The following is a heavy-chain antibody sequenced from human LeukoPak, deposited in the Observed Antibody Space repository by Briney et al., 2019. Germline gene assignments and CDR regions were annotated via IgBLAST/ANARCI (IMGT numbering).Heavy chain of an antibody. CDR3: TTVEGATLYYYYGMDV. J-gene: IGHJ6*02. V-gene: IGHV3-15*01. CDR2: IKSKTDGATT. Sequence: GGSLRLSCAASGFTFSNSWMRWVRQAPGKGLEWVGHIKSKTDGATTDYAAPVRGRFTISRDDSKNTLYLQMNSLKTEDTAVYYCTTVEGATLYYYYGMDVWGQGTTVTVSS. CDR1: GFTFSNSW. D-gene: IGHD1-26*01.